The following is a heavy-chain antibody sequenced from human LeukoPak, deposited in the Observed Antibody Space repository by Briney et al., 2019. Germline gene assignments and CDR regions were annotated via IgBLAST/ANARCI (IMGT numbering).Heavy chain of an antibody. CDR1: GFTFNSYA. Sequence: GGSLRLSCAASGFTFNSYAMSWVRQAPGKGLEWVSAISGSGGSTYYADSVKGRFTISRDNSKNTLYLQMNSLRAEDTAVYYCATSLHVVPAENWGQGTLVTVSS. V-gene: IGHV3-23*01. J-gene: IGHJ4*02. CDR2: ISGSGGST. CDR3: ATSLHVVPAEN. D-gene: IGHD2-2*01.